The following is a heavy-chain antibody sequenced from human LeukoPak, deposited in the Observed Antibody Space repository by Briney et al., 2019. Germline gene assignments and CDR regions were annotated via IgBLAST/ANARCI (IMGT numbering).Heavy chain of an antibody. D-gene: IGHD2-15*01. CDR2: INHSGST. V-gene: IGHV4-34*01. CDR1: GGSVSGYY. CDR3: ARAPGYCSGGSCPSCWLYYYYGMDV. Sequence: SETQSLTCAVYGGSVSGYYWSWIRQPQGKGLEWIGEINHSGSTNYNPSLKSRVTISVDTSKNQFSLKLSSVTAADTAVYYCARAPGYCSGGSCPSCWLYYYYGMDVWGKGTTVTVSS. J-gene: IGHJ6*04.